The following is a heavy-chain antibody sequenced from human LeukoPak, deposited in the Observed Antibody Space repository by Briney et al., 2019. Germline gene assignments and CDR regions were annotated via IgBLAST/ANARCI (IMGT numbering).Heavy chain of an antibody. D-gene: IGHD3-22*01. J-gene: IGHJ4*02. CDR2: IIPIFGTA. CDR3: AMGLYYYDSSGYYYVVFDY. V-gene: IGHV1-69*05. Sequence: SVKVSCKASGGTFSSYAISWVRQAPGQGLEWMGGIIPIFGTANYAQKFQGRVTITTDESTSTAYMELSSLRSEDTAVYYCAMGLYYYDSSGYYYVVFDYWGQGTLVTVFS. CDR1: GGTFSSYA.